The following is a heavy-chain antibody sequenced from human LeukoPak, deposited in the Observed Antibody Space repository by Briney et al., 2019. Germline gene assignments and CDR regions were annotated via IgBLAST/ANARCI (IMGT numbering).Heavy chain of an antibody. Sequence: SETLSLTCTVSGASITNYYWSWFRQPPWKGLEWIGLIHYSGTTDYNPSLKSRVTMSVDTSTNQVSLEVTSVAAADAAVYYCATGSRSSTSDAFDIWGQGTMVTVSS. V-gene: IGHV4-59*01. CDR1: GASITNYY. J-gene: IGHJ3*02. CDR2: IHYSGTT. D-gene: IGHD6-6*01. CDR3: ATGSRSSTSDAFDI.